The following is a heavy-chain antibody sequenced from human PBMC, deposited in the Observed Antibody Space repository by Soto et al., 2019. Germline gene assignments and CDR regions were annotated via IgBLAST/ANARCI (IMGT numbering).Heavy chain of an antibody. D-gene: IGHD6-13*01. CDR3: AKEQASYSSSWFDY. Sequence: PGESLRLSCSASGFTFSSYAMSWVRQAPGKGLEWVSAISGSGGSTYYADSVKGRSTISRDNSKNTLYLQMNGLRAEDTAVYSCAKEQASYSSSWFDYWGQGTLVTVS. CDR1: GFTFSSYA. V-gene: IGHV3-23*01. CDR2: ISGSGGST. J-gene: IGHJ4*02.